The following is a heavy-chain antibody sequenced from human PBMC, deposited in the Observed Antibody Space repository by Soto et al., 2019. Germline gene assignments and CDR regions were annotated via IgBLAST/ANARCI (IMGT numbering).Heavy chain of an antibody. CDR1: GGSVSSGSYY. CDR2: IYYSGST. D-gene: IGHD2-21*02. J-gene: IGHJ4*02. V-gene: IGHV4-61*01. Sequence: QVQLQESGPGLVKPSETLSLTCTVSGGSVSSGSYYWSWIRQPPGKGLEWIGYIYYSGSTNYNPSLKSRVTISVDTAKIQFPLKLSSVTAADTAVYYCARGEDCGGDCYSGLDYWGQGTLVTVSS. CDR3: ARGEDCGGDCYSGLDY.